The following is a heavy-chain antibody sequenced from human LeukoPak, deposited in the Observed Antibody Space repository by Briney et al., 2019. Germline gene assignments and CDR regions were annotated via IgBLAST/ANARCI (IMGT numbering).Heavy chain of an antibody. CDR3: ARDFRGYFDY. CDR2: ISYDGSGD. CDR1: GFNFNSYS. V-gene: IGHV3-30*04. D-gene: IGHD3-10*01. Sequence: GRSLRLSCAASGFNFNSYSMHWVRQAPGKGLEWLTVISYDGSGDYYADSVKGRFTITRDNSENTLYLQMNSLRAEETAVYYCARDFRGYFDYWGRGTLAIVTS. J-gene: IGHJ4*02.